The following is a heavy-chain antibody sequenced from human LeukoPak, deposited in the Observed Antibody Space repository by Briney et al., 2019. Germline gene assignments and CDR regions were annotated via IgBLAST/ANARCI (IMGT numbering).Heavy chain of an antibody. V-gene: IGHV3-53*01. CDR2: IYSGGST. Sequence: PGGSLRLSCAASGFTVSSNFMSWVRQAPGKGLEWVSVIYSGGSTYYVDSVKGRFTISRDNSKNTLDLQMNSLRAEDMAVYYCARGPWASGTQITSLDLWGRGTLVTVSS. J-gene: IGHJ2*01. CDR3: ARGPWASGTQITSLDL. CDR1: GFTVSSNF. D-gene: IGHD3-10*01.